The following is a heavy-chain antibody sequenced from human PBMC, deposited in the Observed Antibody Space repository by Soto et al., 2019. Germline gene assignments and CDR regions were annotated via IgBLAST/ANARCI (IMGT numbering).Heavy chain of an antibody. V-gene: IGHV4-34*01. CDR2: INHSGST. CDR1: GGSFSGYY. Sequence: QVQLQQWGAGLLKPSETLSLTCAVYGGSFSGYYWSWIRQPPGKGLAWIGEINHSGSTNYNPSLKIRVTISVDTSKNQFSLKLSSVTAADTAVDYGARGRSSYGSGFYWFDPWGQGTLVTVSS. CDR3: ARGRSSYGSGFYWFDP. J-gene: IGHJ5*02. D-gene: IGHD3-10*01.